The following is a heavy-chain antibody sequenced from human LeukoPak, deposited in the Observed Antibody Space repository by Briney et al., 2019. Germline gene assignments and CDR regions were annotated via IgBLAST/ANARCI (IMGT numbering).Heavy chain of an antibody. V-gene: IGHV3-23*01. D-gene: IGHD6-13*01. Sequence: PGGSLRLSCAASGFTFSKYGMTWVRQAPGKGLEWVSGISSGGGATNYADSVKGRFTISRDNSKNTLFLQMSSLMAEDTAIYFCAKSRIAATDNAFDMWGQGTMVT. CDR1: GFTFSKYG. J-gene: IGHJ3*02. CDR2: ISSGGGAT. CDR3: AKSRIAATDNAFDM.